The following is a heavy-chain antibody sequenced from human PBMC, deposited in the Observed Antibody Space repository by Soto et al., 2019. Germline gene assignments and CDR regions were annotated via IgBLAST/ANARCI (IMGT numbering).Heavy chain of an antibody. D-gene: IGHD6-19*01. CDR1: GFTFSSYA. Sequence: GGSLRLSCAASGFTFSSYAMHWVRQAPGKGLEWVAVISYDGSNKYYADSVKGRFTISRDNSKNTLYLQMNSLRAEDTAVYYCASPRTSSGWYGLFDYWGQGTLVTVSS. CDR3: ASPRTSSGWYGLFDY. J-gene: IGHJ4*02. CDR2: ISYDGSNK. V-gene: IGHV3-30-3*01.